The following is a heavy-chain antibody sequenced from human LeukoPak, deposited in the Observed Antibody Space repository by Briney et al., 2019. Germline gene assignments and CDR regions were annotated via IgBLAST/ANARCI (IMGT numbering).Heavy chain of an antibody. CDR1: GYSISSGYY. D-gene: IGHD6-19*01. V-gene: IGHV4-38-2*02. J-gene: IGHJ3*02. Sequence: SETLSLTCTVSGYSISSGYYWGWIRQPPGKGLEWIGSIYHSGSTYYNPSLKSRVTISVDTSKNQFSLKLSSVTAADTAVYYCASQWLVHEGAFDIWGQGTMVTVSS. CDR3: ASQWLVHEGAFDI. CDR2: IYHSGST.